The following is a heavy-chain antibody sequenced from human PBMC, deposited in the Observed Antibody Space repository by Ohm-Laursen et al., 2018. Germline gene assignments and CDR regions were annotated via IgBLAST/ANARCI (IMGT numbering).Heavy chain of an antibody. V-gene: IGHV3-7*01. Sequence: SLRLSCTASGFTSSSYWMSWVRQAPGKGLEWVANIKQDGSEKYYVDSVKGRFTISRDNAKNSLYLQMNSLRAEDTAVYYCARWLHPKGYYYYGMDVWGQGTTVTVSS. CDR1: GFTSSSYW. CDR2: IKQDGSEK. CDR3: ARWLHPKGYYYYGMDV. J-gene: IGHJ6*02. D-gene: IGHD5-24*01.